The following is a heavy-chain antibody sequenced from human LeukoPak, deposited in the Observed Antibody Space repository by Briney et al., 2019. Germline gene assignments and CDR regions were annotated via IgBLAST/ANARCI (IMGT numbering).Heavy chain of an antibody. CDR3: ARSKDFDY. J-gene: IGHJ4*02. CDR1: GFTFSSYA. D-gene: IGHD4-11*01. V-gene: IGHV3-30*09. Sequence: GGSLRLSCAASGFTFSSYAMHWVRQAPGKGLEWVAVISYDGSNKYYADSVKGRFAISRDNSKNTLYLQMSSLRAEDTAVYYCARSKDFDYWGQGTLVTVSS. CDR2: ISYDGSNK.